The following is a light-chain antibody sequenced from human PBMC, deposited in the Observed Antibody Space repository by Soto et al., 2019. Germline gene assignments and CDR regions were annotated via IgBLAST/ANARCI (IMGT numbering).Light chain of an antibody. J-gene: IGKJ3*01. CDR3: QHRDT. Sequence: DIQLTQSPSFLSASVGDRVTITCRASQGISSYLAWYQQKPGKAPKLLIYAASTLQSGAPSRFSGSGSGTEFTLTVSSLQPDDFATYYCQHRDTFGPGTKVDIK. V-gene: IGKV1-9*01. CDR1: QGISSY. CDR2: AAS.